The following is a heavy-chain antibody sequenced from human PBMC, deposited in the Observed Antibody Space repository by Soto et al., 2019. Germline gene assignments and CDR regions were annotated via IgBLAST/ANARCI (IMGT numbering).Heavy chain of an antibody. CDR2: IKQDGSEK. D-gene: IGHD6-19*01. J-gene: IGHJ5*02. V-gene: IGHV3-7*04. CDR3: ARAFQLAVAGTWWFDP. Sequence: EVHLVESGGGLVQPGGSLRLSCAASGFTFSNYWMTWVRQAPGKGLEWVANIKQDGSEKYYVDSVKGRFTISRDNAKNXLYLQINSLRDEDTAVYYCARAFQLAVAGTWWFDPWGQGTLVIVSS. CDR1: GFTFSNYW.